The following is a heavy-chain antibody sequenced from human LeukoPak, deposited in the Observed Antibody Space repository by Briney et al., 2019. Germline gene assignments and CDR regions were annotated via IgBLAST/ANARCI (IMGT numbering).Heavy chain of an antibody. V-gene: IGHV3-15*01. CDR1: GFTFSNAW. D-gene: IGHD3-10*01. J-gene: IGHJ4*02. CDR3: ASYGSGSHDY. CDR2: IKTKTEGGTT. Sequence: GGSLRLSCAASGFTFSNAWMNWVHQAPGKGLEWVGRIKTKTEGGTTDYAAPVKGRFTIPRDDSKNTVYLQMNSLKTEDTAVYYCASYGSGSHDYWGQGSLVTVSS.